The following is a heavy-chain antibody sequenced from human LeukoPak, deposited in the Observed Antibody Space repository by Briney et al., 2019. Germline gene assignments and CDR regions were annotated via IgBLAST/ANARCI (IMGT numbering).Heavy chain of an antibody. J-gene: IGHJ4*02. CDR2: IIPILGIA. CDR3: ASLYYYDSSGSPFDY. Sequence: GASVKVSCKASGGTFSSYTISWVRQAPGQGLEWMGRIIPILGIANYAQKFQGRVTITADKSTGTAYMELSSLRSEDTAVYYCASLYYYDSSGSPFDYWGQGTLVTVSS. V-gene: IGHV1-69*02. D-gene: IGHD3-22*01. CDR1: GGTFSSYT.